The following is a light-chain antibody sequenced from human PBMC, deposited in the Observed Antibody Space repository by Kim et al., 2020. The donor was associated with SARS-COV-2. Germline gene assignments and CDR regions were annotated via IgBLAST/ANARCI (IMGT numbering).Light chain of an antibody. CDR3: QQTYSAPYT. CDR2: TAS. CDR1: QFINSY. V-gene: IGKV1-39*01. J-gene: IGKJ2*01. Sequence: SASVGDRVSITCRSSQFINSYLNWYQQKPGKAPKLLIYTASTLQGGVPSRFSGSGSGPDFTLTISSLQPEDFATYYCQQTYSAPYTFGQGTKLEIK.